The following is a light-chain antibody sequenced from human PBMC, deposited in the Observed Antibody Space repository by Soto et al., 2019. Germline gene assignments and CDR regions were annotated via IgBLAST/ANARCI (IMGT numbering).Light chain of an antibody. CDR2: DAS. CDR1: QSISSW. CDR3: QQYNSYQT. Sequence: DIQMTQSPSTLSASVGDRVTITCRASQSISSWLAWYQQKPGKAPKLLIYDASSLESGVPSRFSGSGSGTEVTLAISSLQPDDVATYYCQQYNSYQTFGQGTKVEIK. V-gene: IGKV1-5*01. J-gene: IGKJ1*01.